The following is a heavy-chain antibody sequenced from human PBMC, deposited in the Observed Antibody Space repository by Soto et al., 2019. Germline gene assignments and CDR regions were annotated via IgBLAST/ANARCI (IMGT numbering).Heavy chain of an antibody. J-gene: IGHJ4*02. Sequence: QVQLVESGGGLVKPGGSLRLSCAASGFTFSDYYMSWIRQAPGKGLEWVSYISSSSSYTNYADSVKGRFTISRDNAKNSLYLQMNSLRPEDTAVYYCARPSSFFDSYYFAYWGQGTLVTVSS. CDR3: ARPSSFFDSYYFAY. D-gene: IGHD3-9*01. CDR2: ISSSSSYT. V-gene: IGHV3-11*05. CDR1: GFTFSDYY.